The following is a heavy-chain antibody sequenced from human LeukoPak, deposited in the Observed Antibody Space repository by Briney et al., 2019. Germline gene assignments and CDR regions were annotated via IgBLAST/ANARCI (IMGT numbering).Heavy chain of an antibody. D-gene: IGHD3-10*01. Sequence: PGGSLRLSCAASGFTFSNYGMSWVRQAPGKGLEWVSGMSGSGGSTYYADSVKGRFTISRDNSKNTLYLQMNSLRAEHTAVYYCARVVPPTDYGSGSYFWDPYYFDYWGQGTLVTVSS. CDR1: GFTFSNYG. CDR2: MSGSGGST. V-gene: IGHV3-23*01. CDR3: ARVVPPTDYGSGSYFWDPYYFDY. J-gene: IGHJ4*02.